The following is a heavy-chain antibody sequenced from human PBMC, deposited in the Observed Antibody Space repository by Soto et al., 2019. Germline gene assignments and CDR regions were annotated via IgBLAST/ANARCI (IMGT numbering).Heavy chain of an antibody. V-gene: IGHV1-18*01. CDR3: TRGPRDNSGWYRDWFDP. D-gene: IGHD6-19*01. J-gene: IGHJ5*02. CDR1: GYSFTDYG. Sequence: QVQIEQSGGEVRKPGASVKVSCKPSGYSFTDYGITWVRQAPGKGPEWMGWISCHNGNTSHAQKFQDRVTMSTETSKNTAYMELRSLRSDDTAVYYCTRGPRDNSGWYRDWFDPWGQGTLVTVSS. CDR2: ISCHNGNT.